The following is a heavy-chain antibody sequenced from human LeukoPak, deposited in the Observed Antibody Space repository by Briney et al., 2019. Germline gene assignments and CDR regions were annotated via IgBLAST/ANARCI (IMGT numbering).Heavy chain of an antibody. CDR1: GFTFSDYY. CDR3: AKDLSIVVVPAAIEGDFDY. D-gene: IGHD2-2*01. J-gene: IGHJ4*02. Sequence: PGGSLRLSCAASGFTFSDYYMSWIRQAPGKGLEWVSYISSSGSTIYYADSVKGRFTISRDNSKNTLYLQMNSLRAEDTAVYYCAKDLSIVVVPAAIEGDFDYWGQGTLVTVSS. V-gene: IGHV3-11*04. CDR2: ISSSGSTI.